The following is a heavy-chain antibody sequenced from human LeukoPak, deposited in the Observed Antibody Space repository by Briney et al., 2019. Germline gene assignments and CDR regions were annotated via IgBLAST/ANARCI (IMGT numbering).Heavy chain of an antibody. CDR2: IWNSGNS. CDR1: AGSINSGGYF. J-gene: IGHJ4*02. Sequence: SETLSLTCTVSAGSINSGGYFWTWARQHPGEGLEWIVYIWNSGNSYYNPSLSSRVIISADSSKSTFSLKLSSVTAADTAVYYCARYHCGSTYCPGVDFYGQGTLVTVSS. D-gene: IGHD2-2*01. V-gene: IGHV4-31*03. CDR3: ARYHCGSTYCPGVDF.